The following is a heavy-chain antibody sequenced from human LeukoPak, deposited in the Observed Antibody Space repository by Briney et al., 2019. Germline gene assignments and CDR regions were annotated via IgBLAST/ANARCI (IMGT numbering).Heavy chain of an antibody. V-gene: IGHV1-69*01. J-gene: IGHJ6*03. CDR2: IIPIFGTA. CDR3: ARAKLSGYYYYYYMDV. D-gene: IGHD2/OR15-2a*01. CDR1: GGTFSSDA. Sequence: SVKVSCKASGGTFSSDAISWVRQAPGQGLEWMGGIIPIFGTANYAQKFQGRVTITADESTSTAYMELSSLRSEDTAVYYCARAKLSGYYYYYYMDVWGKGTTVTVSS.